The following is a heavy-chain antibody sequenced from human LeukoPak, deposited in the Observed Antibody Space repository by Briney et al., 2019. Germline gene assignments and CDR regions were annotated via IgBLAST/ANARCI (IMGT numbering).Heavy chain of an antibody. D-gene: IGHD2-21*01. CDR2: MNPTSGDT. Sequence: ASVKVSCKASGYTFSDYDVNWVRQAPGQGLEWMGWMNPTSGDTGYAQKFQGRVTMTRSMSRNTAYMELSRLRSEDTAVYFCARVVMKAFYYYYMDVCGKGTTIIISS. CDR3: ARVVMKAFYYYYMDV. CDR1: GYTFSDYD. V-gene: IGHV1-8*01. J-gene: IGHJ6*03.